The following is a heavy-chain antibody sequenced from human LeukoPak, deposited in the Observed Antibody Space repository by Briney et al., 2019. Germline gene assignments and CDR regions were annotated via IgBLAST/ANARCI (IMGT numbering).Heavy chain of an antibody. V-gene: IGHV4-59*11. CDR3: ARVLAIFGLDTTDFYMDV. D-gene: IGHD3/OR15-3a*01. J-gene: IGHJ6*03. CDR1: GASISSHY. Sequence: SETLSLTCAVSGASISSHYWSWIRQPPGKGLEWIGYTSGSISDNPSLKSRVAVSVNPSQNQVSLSLTSVTAADTAVYYCARVLAIFGLDTTDFYMDVWGKGTTVTVSS. CDR2: TSGSI.